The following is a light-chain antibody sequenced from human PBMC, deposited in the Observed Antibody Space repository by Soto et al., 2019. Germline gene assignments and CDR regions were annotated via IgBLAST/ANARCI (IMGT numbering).Light chain of an antibody. J-gene: IGLJ2*01. CDR1: SSDVGGYNF. V-gene: IGLV2-14*03. Sequence: QSALTQPASVSGSPGQSITISCTGASSDVGGYNFVAWYQQHPGKGPKLMIYDVSKRPSGVSNRFSGSKSGNTASLTISGLQAEDEADYYCSSYTSSITLEFGGGTKVTVL. CDR3: SSYTSSITLE. CDR2: DVS.